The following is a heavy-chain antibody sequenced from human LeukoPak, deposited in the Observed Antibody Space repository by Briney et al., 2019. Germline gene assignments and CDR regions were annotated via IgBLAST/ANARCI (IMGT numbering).Heavy chain of an antibody. D-gene: IGHD3-3*01. Sequence: SETLSLTCAVYGGSFSGYYWSWIRHPPGKGLEWIGEINHSGSTNYNPSLKSRVTISVGTSKNQFSLKLSSVTAGDTAGEYCARGMGFWSGYVVFWGQGTLVTVSS. CDR1: GGSFSGYY. CDR2: INHSGST. V-gene: IGHV4-34*01. CDR3: ARGMGFWSGYVVF. J-gene: IGHJ4*02.